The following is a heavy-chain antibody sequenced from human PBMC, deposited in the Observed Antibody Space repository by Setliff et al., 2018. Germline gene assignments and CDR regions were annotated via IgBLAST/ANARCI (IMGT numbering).Heavy chain of an antibody. J-gene: IGHJ4*02. CDR3: ARAPLESGYYYGQGHYFDN. D-gene: IGHD5-18*01. V-gene: IGHV1-46*01. CDR2: IDPSADYT. Sequence: ASVKVSCKTSGFSFTSFGFSWVRQAPGQGLEWMGIIDPSADYTNYAQKFQGRVTMTKDTSTTTVYLELSSLRSEDTALYYCARAPLESGYYYGQGHYFDNWGQGTLVTVSS. CDR1: GFSFTSFG.